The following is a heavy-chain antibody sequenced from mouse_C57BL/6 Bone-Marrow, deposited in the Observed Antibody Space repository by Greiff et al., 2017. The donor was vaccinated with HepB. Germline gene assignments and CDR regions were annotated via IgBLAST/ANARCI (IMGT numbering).Heavy chain of an antibody. CDR2: IYPGDGDT. CDR1: GYAFSSSW. Sequence: VQGVESGPELVKPGASVKISCKASGYAFSSSWMNWVKQRPGKGLEWIGRIYPGDGDTNYNGKFKGKATLTADKSSSTAYMQLSSLTSEDSAVYFCASTVVATDYYAMDYWGQGTSVTVSS. J-gene: IGHJ4*01. D-gene: IGHD1-1*01. CDR3: ASTVVATDYYAMDY. V-gene: IGHV1-82*01.